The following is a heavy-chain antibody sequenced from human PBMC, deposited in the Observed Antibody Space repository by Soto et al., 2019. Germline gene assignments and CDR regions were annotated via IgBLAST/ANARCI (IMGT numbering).Heavy chain of an antibody. V-gene: IGHV4-59*01. CDR1: GGSISSYY. J-gene: IGHJ4*02. CDR2: IYYSGST. Sequence: SETLSLTGTVSGGSISSYYWSWIRQPPGKGLEWIGYIYYSGSTNYNPSLKSRVTISVDTSKNQCSLKLSSVTAADKAVYYWARVHTGITDYWGQGTLVTVSS. D-gene: IGHD1-26*01. CDR3: ARVHTGITDY.